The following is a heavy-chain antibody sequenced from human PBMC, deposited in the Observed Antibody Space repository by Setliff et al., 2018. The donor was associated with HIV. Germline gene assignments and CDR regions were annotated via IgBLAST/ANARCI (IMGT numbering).Heavy chain of an antibody. D-gene: IGHD4-17*01. CDR1: GVSISGYY. CDR3: ARDRPPSTVDMLGAFDR. CDR2: IYYSGST. V-gene: IGHV4-59*01. Sequence: PSETLSLTCTVSGVSISGYYWSWIRQPPGKGLEWIGYIYYSGSTNYNPSLKSRVTISVDTSKNQFSLKLSSVTAADTAVYYCARDRPPSTVDMLGAFDRWGQGTMVTVSS. J-gene: IGHJ3*02.